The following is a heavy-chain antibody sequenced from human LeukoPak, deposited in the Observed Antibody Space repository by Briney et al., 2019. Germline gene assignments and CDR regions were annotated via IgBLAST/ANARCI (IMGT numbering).Heavy chain of an antibody. J-gene: IGHJ4*02. V-gene: IGHV4-34*01. CDR2: INHSGST. CDR3: ARASHDYGDYSHFDY. CDR1: GGSFSDYY. D-gene: IGHD4-17*01. Sequence: SETLSLTCAVYGGSFSDYYWSWIRQPPGKGLEWIGEINHSGSTNYNPSLKSRVTISVDTSKNHFSLKLSSVTAAETAVYYCARASHDYGDYSHFDYWGQGTLVTVSS.